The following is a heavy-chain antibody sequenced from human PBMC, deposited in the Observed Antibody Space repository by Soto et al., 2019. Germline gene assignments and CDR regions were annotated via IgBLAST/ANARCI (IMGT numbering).Heavy chain of an antibody. Sequence: GGSLRLSCAASGFTFSSYAMHWVRQAPGKGLEWVAVISYDGSNKYYADSVKGRFTISRDNSKNTLYLQMNSLRAEDTAVYYCARDRCYDQNYYYGMDVWGQGTTVTVSS. CDR2: ISYDGSNK. CDR1: GFTFSSYA. D-gene: IGHD5-12*01. J-gene: IGHJ6*02. CDR3: ARDRCYDQNYYYGMDV. V-gene: IGHV3-30-3*01.